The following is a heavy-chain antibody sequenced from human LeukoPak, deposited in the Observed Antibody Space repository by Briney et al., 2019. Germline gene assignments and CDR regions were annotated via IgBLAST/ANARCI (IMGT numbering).Heavy chain of an antibody. Sequence: GGSLRLSCTASGFTVSSNYMSWVRQAPGKGLEWVSMFYSGGSTFYADSVKGRFTIARDSSKNTLYLQMNTLRAEDTAVYYCVTYQLLLYGFDYWGQGTLVTVSS. V-gene: IGHV3-66*01. CDR1: GFTVSSNY. J-gene: IGHJ4*02. D-gene: IGHD2-2*01. CDR3: VTYQLLLYGFDY. CDR2: FYSGGST.